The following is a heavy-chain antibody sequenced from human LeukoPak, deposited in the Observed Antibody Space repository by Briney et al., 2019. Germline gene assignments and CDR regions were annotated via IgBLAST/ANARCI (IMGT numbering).Heavy chain of an antibody. CDR3: ATHSGSYYYFDF. D-gene: IGHD1-26*01. J-gene: IGHJ4*02. Sequence: SVKGRFTISRDNSKNTLYLQMNSLRAEDTAVYYCATHSGSYYYFDFWGQGTLVTVSS. V-gene: IGHV3-53*01.